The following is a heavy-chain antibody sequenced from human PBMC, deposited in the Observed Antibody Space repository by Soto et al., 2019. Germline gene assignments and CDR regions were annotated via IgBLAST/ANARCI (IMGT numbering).Heavy chain of an antibody. CDR3: ARDLYPLAYYFDY. V-gene: IGHV1-18*04. D-gene: IGHD2-8*01. CDR2: VSGSNGNT. Sequence: ASVKVSCKASGYTFINHGISWVRQAPGQGLEWMGWVSGSNGNTKYAQKSQGRVTMTTETSTSTAYMELRNLRSDDTAVYFCARDLYPLAYYFDYWGQGTLVTVSS. CDR1: GYTFINHG. J-gene: IGHJ4*02.